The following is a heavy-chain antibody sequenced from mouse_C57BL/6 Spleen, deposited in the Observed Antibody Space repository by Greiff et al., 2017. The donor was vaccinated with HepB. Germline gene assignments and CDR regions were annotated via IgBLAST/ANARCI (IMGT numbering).Heavy chain of an antibody. CDR1: GFTFSSYT. CDR3: ARLGIDYVYAMDY. CDR2: ISGGGGNT. J-gene: IGHJ4*01. D-gene: IGHD2-4*01. Sequence: EVHLVESGGGLVKPGGSLKLSCAASGFTFSSYTMSWVRQTPEKRLEWVATISGGGGNTYYPDSVKGRFTISRDNAKNTLYLQMSSLRSEDTALYYCARLGIDYVYAMDYWGQGTSVTVSS. V-gene: IGHV5-9*01.